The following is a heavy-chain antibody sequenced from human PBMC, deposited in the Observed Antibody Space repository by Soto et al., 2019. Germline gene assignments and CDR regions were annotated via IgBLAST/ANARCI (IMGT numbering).Heavy chain of an antibody. CDR3: ASANSSGWIRNYYYYGMDV. D-gene: IGHD6-19*01. J-gene: IGHJ6*02. V-gene: IGHV1-69*01. CDR2: IIPIFGTA. Sequence: QVQLVQSGAEVKKPGSSVKVSCKASGGTFSSYAISWVRQAPGQGLEWMGGIIPIFGTANYAQKFQGRVTITADESTSTAYMELSSLRSEDTAVYYCASANSSGWIRNYYYYGMDVWGQGTTVTVSS. CDR1: GGTFSSYA.